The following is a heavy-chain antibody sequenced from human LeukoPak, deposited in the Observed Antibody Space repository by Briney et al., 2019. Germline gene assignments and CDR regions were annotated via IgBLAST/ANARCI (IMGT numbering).Heavy chain of an antibody. CDR2: INPSGGST. CDR1: GYTFTSYY. J-gene: IGHJ4*02. D-gene: IGHD3-22*01. Sequence: ASVKVSCKASGYTFTSYYMHWVRQAPGQGLEWMGIINPSGGSTTFAQKFQGRVTMTSDMSTSTVYMELSSLRSEDTAVYHCAKDTTYYDSSGFDFWGQGTLVTVSA. CDR3: AKDTTYYDSSGFDF. V-gene: IGHV1-46*01.